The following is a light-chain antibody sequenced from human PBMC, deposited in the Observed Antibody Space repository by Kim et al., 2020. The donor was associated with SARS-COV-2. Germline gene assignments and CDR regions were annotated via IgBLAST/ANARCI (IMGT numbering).Light chain of an antibody. Sequence: DIQMTQSPSSVSASVGDRVTITCQASQDIRHYLNWYQQKPGKAPKLLIYDASNVEVGVTPRFSGSRSGTEFTFTINSLQTEDVATYYCQQYDDLPITFGQGTRLDIK. J-gene: IGKJ5*01. CDR2: DAS. V-gene: IGKV1-33*01. CDR3: QQYDDLPIT. CDR1: QDIRHY.